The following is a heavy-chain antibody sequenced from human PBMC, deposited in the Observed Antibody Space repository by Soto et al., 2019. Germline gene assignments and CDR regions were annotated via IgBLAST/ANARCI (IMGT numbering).Heavy chain of an antibody. CDR1: GGSISSYY. Sequence: SETLSLTCTVSGGSISSYYWSWIRQPPGKGLEWIGYIYYSGSTNYNPSLKSRVTISVDTSKNQFSLKLSSVTAADTAVYYCARGRVADWFDPWGQGTLVTVSS. D-gene: IGHD2-21*01. J-gene: IGHJ5*02. CDR2: IYYSGST. CDR3: ARGRVADWFDP. V-gene: IGHV4-59*01.